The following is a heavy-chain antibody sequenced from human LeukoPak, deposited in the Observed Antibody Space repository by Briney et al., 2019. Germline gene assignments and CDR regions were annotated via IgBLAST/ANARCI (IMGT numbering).Heavy chain of an antibody. V-gene: IGHV3-23*01. Sequence: PGGSLRLSCAASGFTFSSYNMNRVRQAPGKGLEWVSGISGSGGSTYYADSVKGRFTIFRDNSKNTLYLQMNSLRAEDTAVYHCANGWSPDYWGRGTLVTVS. J-gene: IGHJ4*02. CDR1: GFTFSSYN. CDR3: ANGWSPDY. D-gene: IGHD2-15*01. CDR2: ISGSGGST.